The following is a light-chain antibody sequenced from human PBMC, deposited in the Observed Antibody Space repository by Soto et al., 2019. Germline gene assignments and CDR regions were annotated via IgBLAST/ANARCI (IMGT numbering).Light chain of an antibody. Sequence: QLVLTQSPSASASLGASVKLTCTLSSGHSSYAIAWHQQQPEKGPRYLMKLNSDGSHSKGDGIPDRFSVSSSGAERYLTISSLQSEDEADYYCQTWGTGIVVFGGGTKLTVL. V-gene: IGLV4-69*01. J-gene: IGLJ2*01. CDR3: QTWGTGIVV. CDR1: SGHSSYA. CDR2: LNSDGSH.